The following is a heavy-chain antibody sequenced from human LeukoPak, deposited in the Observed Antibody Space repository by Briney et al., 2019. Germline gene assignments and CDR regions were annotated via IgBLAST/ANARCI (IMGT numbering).Heavy chain of an antibody. CDR1: GGSISSSNW. Sequence: SGTLSLTCAVSGGSISSSNWWSWVRQPPGKGLEWIGEIYHSGSTNYNPSLKSRATISVDKSKNQFSLKLSSVTAADTAVYYCACLTVTTVRLPDYWGQGTLVTVSS. V-gene: IGHV4-4*02. CDR3: ACLTVTTVRLPDY. J-gene: IGHJ4*02. D-gene: IGHD4-17*01. CDR2: IYHSGST.